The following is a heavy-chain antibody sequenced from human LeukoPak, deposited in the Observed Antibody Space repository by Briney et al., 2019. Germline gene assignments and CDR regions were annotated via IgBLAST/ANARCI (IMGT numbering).Heavy chain of an antibody. J-gene: IGHJ4*02. D-gene: IGHD2-15*01. Sequence: ASLKVSCKASGGTFSSYAISWVRQAPGQGLEWMGGIIPIFGTANYAQKFQGRVTITADESTSTAYMELSSLRSEDTAVYYCASEARDSVGGVFDYWGQGTLVTVSS. V-gene: IGHV1-69*13. CDR2: IIPIFGTA. CDR1: GGTFSSYA. CDR3: ASEARDSVGGVFDY.